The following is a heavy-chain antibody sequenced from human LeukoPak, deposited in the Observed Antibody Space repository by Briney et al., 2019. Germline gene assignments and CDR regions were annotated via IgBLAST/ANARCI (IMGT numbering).Heavy chain of an antibody. CDR3: ARDEELRD. V-gene: IGHV4-61*02. D-gene: IGHD3-16*01. Sequence: SQTLSLTCTVSGGSISSGSYYWSWIRQPAGQGLEWIGRIYTSGSTNYNPSLKSRVTISVDTSKNQFSLKLSSVTAADTAVYYCARDEELRDWGQGTLVTVSS. CDR2: IYTSGST. CDR1: GGSISSGSYY. J-gene: IGHJ4*02.